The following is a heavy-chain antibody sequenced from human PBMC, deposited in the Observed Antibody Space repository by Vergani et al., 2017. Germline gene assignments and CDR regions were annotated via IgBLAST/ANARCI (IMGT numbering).Heavy chain of an antibody. CDR2: IYYSGST. CDR3: ARGVGAPRDGYNYGWLDP. Sequence: QLQLQESGPGLVKPSETLSLTCTVSGGSISSSSYYWGWIRQPPGKGLEWIGSIYYSGSTYYNPSLKSRVTISVDTSKNQFSLKLSSVTAADTAVYYCARGVGAPRDGYNYGWLDPWGQGTLVTVSS. J-gene: IGHJ5*02. CDR1: GGSISSSSYY. V-gene: IGHV4-39*07. D-gene: IGHD5-24*01.